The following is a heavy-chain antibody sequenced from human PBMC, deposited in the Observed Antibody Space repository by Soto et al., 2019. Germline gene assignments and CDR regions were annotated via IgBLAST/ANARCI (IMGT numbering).Heavy chain of an antibody. CDR2: IDPSDSYT. J-gene: IGHJ4*02. CDR1: GYSFTSYW. D-gene: IGHD5-12*01. V-gene: IGHV5-10-1*01. CDR3: ATLRYGGYARFGY. Sequence: GESLKISCKGSGYSFTSYWISWVRQMPGKGLEWMGRIDPSDSYTNYSPSFQGHVTISADKSISPAYLQWSSLKASDTAMYYCATLRYGGYARFGYWGQGTLVTGS.